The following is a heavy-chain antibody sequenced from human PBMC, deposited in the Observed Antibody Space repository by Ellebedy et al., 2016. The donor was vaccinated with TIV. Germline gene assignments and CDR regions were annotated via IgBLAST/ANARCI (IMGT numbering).Heavy chain of an antibody. D-gene: IGHD1-26*01. V-gene: IGHV3-74*03. Sequence: GGSLRLXXAASGFTFSSYWMHWVRQAPGKGLVWVSRISSEGSTTTYADSARGRFTISRDNAKNTLYLQMNSLRAEDTAVYYCARDPGELLPGLADYWGQGTLVTVSS. J-gene: IGHJ4*02. CDR3: ARDPGELLPGLADY. CDR2: ISSEGSTT. CDR1: GFTFSSYW.